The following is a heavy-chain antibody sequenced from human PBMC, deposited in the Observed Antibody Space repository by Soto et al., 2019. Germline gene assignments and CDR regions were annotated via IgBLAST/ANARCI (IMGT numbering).Heavy chain of an antibody. D-gene: IGHD4-17*01. J-gene: IGHJ1*01. CDR3: ARYNADYVDYFQL. CDR1: GFTFGSYA. V-gene: IGHV3-23*01. CDR2: VSGSGRTT. Sequence: GGSLRLSCAASGFTFGSYAMSWVRQAPGKGLEWVSAVSGSGRTTYYADSVKGRFTISRDNSKNALYLQMNSLRAEDAAVYFCARYNADYVDYFQLWGQGTLVTVSS.